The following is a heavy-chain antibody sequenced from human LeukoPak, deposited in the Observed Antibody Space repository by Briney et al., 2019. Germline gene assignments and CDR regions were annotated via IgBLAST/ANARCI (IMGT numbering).Heavy chain of an antibody. CDR2: IYYSGST. CDR1: GGSINSSSYC. Sequence: SETLSLTCTVSGGSINSSSYCWGWIRRPPGKGLEWIGTIYYSGSTYYNPSLKSRVTISVDTSKNQFSLKLSSVTASDTAVYYCARRFAPSRNDAFDIWGQGTMVTVSS. V-gene: IGHV4-39*01. D-gene: IGHD3-10*01. J-gene: IGHJ3*02. CDR3: ARRFAPSRNDAFDI.